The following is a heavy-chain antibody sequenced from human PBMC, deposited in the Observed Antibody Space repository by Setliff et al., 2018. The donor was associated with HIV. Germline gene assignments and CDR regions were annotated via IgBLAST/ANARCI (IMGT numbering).Heavy chain of an antibody. V-gene: IGHV1-46*01. Sequence: GASVKVSCKASGYIVTSYYIHWVRQATGQGLEWMGIFNPSGGSTTYAQTFQGRVTMTRDTSTTTVYMELSSLRSDDTAVYYCARDSPYGGNSGAFDIWGQGTMVTVSS. D-gene: IGHD2-21*02. J-gene: IGHJ3*02. CDR2: FNPSGGST. CDR1: GYIVTSYY. CDR3: ARDSPYGGNSGAFDI.